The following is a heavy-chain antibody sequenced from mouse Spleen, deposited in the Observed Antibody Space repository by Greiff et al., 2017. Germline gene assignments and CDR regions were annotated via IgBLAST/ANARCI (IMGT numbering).Heavy chain of an antibody. J-gene: IGHJ2*01. CDR2: IDPSDSYT. CDR3: ARSGLGFDY. CDR1: GYTFTSYW. V-gene: IGHV1-69*02. Sequence: VQLQQPGAELVKPGASVKLSCKASGYTFTSYWMHWVKQRPGQGLEWIGEIDPSDSYTNYNQKFKGKATLTVDKSSSTAYMQLSSLTSEDSAVYYCARSGLGFDYWGQGTTLTVSS. D-gene: IGHD3-1*01.